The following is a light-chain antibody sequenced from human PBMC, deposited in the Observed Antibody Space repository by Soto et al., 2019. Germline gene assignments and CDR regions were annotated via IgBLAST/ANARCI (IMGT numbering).Light chain of an antibody. V-gene: IGLV2-14*03. CDR2: DVS. CDR1: RSDVGGYEF. Sequence: QSVLTQPAFVSGSPGQSITISCTGTRSDVGGYEFVSWYQQHPGKAPKLMIYDVSNRPSGVSDRVSGSKSGNTASLTISGPQADDEADYYCSSYVSSSTYVFGTGTKVTVL. CDR3: SSYVSSSTYV. J-gene: IGLJ1*01.